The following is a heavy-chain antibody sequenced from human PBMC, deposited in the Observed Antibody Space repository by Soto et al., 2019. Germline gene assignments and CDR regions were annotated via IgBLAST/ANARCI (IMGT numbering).Heavy chain of an antibody. CDR2: INHSGST. V-gene: IGHV4-34*01. J-gene: IGHJ6*02. D-gene: IGHD6-13*01. CDR1: GGSFSGYY. CDR3: ARAGDSNLWTHYYYYGMDV. Sequence: PSETLSLTCAVYGGSFSGYYWSWIRQPPGKGLEWIGEINHSGSTNYNPSLKSRVTISVDTSKNQFSLKLSSVTAADTAVYYCARAGDSNLWTHYYYYGMDVWGQGTTVTVSS.